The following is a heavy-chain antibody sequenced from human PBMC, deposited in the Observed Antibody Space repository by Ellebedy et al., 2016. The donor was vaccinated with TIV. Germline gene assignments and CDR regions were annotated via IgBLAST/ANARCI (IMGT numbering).Heavy chain of an antibody. CDR2: ISGSGRLT. J-gene: IGHJ4*02. Sequence: GGSLRLSXAASGFTFRKHAISWVRQAPGKGLEWVSAISGSGRLTYYTDSVEGRFTISRDNSNNTVSLQMNSLRAEDTAVYYCAKDVDILTGNSAGHFDYWGQGSLVTVSS. V-gene: IGHV3-23*01. CDR3: AKDVDILTGNSAGHFDY. D-gene: IGHD3-9*01. CDR1: GFTFRKHA.